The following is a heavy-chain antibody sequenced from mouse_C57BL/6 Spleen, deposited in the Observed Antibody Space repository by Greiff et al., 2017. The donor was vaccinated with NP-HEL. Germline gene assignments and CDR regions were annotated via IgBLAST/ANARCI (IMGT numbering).Heavy chain of an antibody. V-gene: IGHV5-17*01. J-gene: IGHJ2*01. CDR3: ARSFITTVVAHVDY. CDR1: GFTFSDYG. CDR2: ISSGSSTI. D-gene: IGHD1-1*01. Sequence: EVKLMESGGGLVKPGGSLKLSCAASGFTFSDYGMHWVRQAPEKGLEWVAYISSGSSTIYYADTVKGRFTISRDNAKNTLFLQMTSLRSEDTAMYYCARSFITTVVAHVDYWGQGTTLTVSS.